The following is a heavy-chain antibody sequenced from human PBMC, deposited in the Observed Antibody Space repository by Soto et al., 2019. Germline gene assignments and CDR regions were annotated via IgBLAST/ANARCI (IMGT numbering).Heavy chain of an antibody. V-gene: IGHV3-21*01. Sequence: EVHLVESGGGLVKPGGSLRLSCAVSGFTFSSCTMNWVRQAPGKGLEWVSSISPSTSHIYYADSVKGRFTISRDNAKNSMFLKMNSLRAEDTGVYYCSGCGGGACHQNYGMDVWGQGTTVTVSS. D-gene: IGHD2-21*02. CDR1: GFTFSSCT. CDR3: SGCGGGACHQNYGMDV. CDR2: ISPSTSHI. J-gene: IGHJ6*02.